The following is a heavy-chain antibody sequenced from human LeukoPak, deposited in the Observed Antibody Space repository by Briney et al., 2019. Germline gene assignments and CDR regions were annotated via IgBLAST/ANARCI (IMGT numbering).Heavy chain of an antibody. CDR2: INSDRSST. J-gene: IGHJ6*02. CDR3: ARGGGLDV. CDR1: GFTFSRYW. V-gene: IGHV3-74*01. D-gene: IGHD3-16*01. Sequence: GGSLRLSCAASGFTFSRYWMHWVRQAPGKGLVWVSHINSDRSSTNYADSVKGRFTISRDNAKNSLYLQMSNLRAEDTAVYFCARGGGLDVWGQGATVTVSS.